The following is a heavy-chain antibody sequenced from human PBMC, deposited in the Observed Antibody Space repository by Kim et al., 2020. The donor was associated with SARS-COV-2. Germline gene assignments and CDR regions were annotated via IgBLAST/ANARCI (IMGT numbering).Heavy chain of an antibody. Sequence: GESLKISCKGSGYSFTSYCIGWVRQMPGKGLEWMGIFYPGDSDTRYSPSFQGQVTSSADKSISTAYPQWSSLKASDTAMYYCTRHPSRGAVAGMGGYWGQGTLVTVSS. D-gene: IGHD6-19*01. J-gene: IGHJ4*02. CDR3: TRHPSRGAVAGMGGY. CDR1: GYSFTSYC. CDR2: FYPGDSDT. V-gene: IGHV5-51*01.